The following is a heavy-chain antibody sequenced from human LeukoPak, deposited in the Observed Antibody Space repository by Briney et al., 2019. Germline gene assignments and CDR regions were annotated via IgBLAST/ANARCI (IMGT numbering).Heavy chain of an antibody. V-gene: IGHV3-23*01. Sequence: PGGSLGLSCAASGFTFSSYAMSWVRQAPGKGLEWVSAISGSGGSTYYADSVKGRFTISRDNSKNTLYLQMNSLRAENTAVYYCAKDLRYFDSGRFDYWGQGTLVTVSS. J-gene: IGHJ4*02. D-gene: IGHD3-9*01. CDR2: ISGSGGST. CDR1: GFTFSSYA. CDR3: AKDLRYFDSGRFDY.